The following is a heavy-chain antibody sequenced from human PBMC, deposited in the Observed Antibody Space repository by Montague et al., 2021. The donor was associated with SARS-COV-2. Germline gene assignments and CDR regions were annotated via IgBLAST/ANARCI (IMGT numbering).Heavy chain of an antibody. CDR3: ARMVTIFSLGGYYHYYGRDV. D-gene: IGHD3-9*01. CDR1: GFSLSTSGMC. V-gene: IGHV2-70*01. CDR2: XDWDDDK. Sequence: PAPVTPTQTLTLTCTFSGFSLSTSGMCVSWIRQPPGKALEWLALXDWDDDKYYSTSLKTRLTISKDTSKNQVVLTMTNMDPVDTATYYCARMVTIFSLGGYYHYYGRDVWGQGTTVTVSS. J-gene: IGHJ6*02.